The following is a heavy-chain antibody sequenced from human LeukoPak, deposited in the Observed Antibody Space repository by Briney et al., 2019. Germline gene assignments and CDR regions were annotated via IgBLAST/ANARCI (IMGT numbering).Heavy chain of an antibody. J-gene: IGHJ4*02. Sequence: GGSLRLSCAASGFTFSSYSMNWVRQAPGKGLEWVSYISSSSSTIYYADSVKGRFTISRDNAKNSLCLQMNSLRDEDTAVYYCARPGGGYEFDYWGQGTLVTVSS. CDR2: ISSSSSTI. CDR3: ARPGGGYEFDY. D-gene: IGHD5-12*01. V-gene: IGHV3-48*02. CDR1: GFTFSSYS.